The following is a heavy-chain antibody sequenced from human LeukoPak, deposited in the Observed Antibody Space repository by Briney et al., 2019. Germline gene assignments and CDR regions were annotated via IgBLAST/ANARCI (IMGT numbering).Heavy chain of an antibody. CDR3: VARGGWARFDY. J-gene: IGHJ4*02. V-gene: IGHV3-48*04. CDR1: GFTFDTYS. Sequence: GGSLRLSCVASGFTFDTYSMNWIRQAPWKGLEWTSYITDDSKTMYYADSVKGRFTISRDNAKNALYLQMNSLRGEDTAVYYCVARGGWARFDYWGQGTLVTVSS. CDR2: ITDDSKTM. D-gene: IGHD6-19*01.